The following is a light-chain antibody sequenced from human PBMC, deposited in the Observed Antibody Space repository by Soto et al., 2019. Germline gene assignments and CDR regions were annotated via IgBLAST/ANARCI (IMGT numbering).Light chain of an antibody. CDR3: CSFAHRSTLV. CDR2: ESS. J-gene: IGLJ3*02. V-gene: IGLV2-23*01. CDR1: SGDVGTYNL. Sequence: QSALTQPASVSGSPGQSITISCTGTSGDVGTYNLVSWYQHHPGKAPQLMIYESSKRPSGVSNRFSGSRSGNTASLTISGLQSEDEADYYCCSFAHRSTLVFGGGTKLTVL.